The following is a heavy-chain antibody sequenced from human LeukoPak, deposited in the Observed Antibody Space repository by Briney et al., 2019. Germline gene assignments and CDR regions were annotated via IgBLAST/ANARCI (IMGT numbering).Heavy chain of an antibody. D-gene: IGHD3-3*01. Sequence: GGSLRLSCAASGFTFSSYWMSWVRQAPGKGLEWLANIKQDGSEKYYVDSVKGRFTISRDNAKNSLYLQMNSLRAEDTAVYYCASLSYYDFWSGYYTDYWGQGTLVTVSS. J-gene: IGHJ4*02. CDR2: IKQDGSEK. CDR1: GFTFSSYW. CDR3: ASLSYYDFWSGYYTDY. V-gene: IGHV3-7*01.